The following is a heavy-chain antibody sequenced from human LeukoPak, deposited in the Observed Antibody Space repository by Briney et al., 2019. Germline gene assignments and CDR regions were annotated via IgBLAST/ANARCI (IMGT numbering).Heavy chain of an antibody. J-gene: IGHJ5*02. CDR2: INPSGGST. D-gene: IGHD3-22*01. CDR1: GYTFTSYY. Sequence: GASVEVSCKASGYTFTSYYMHWVRQAPGQGLEWMGIINPSGGSTSYAQKFQGRVTMTRNTFISTAYMELSGLRSEDTAVYYCARGHMSSAPFTFDPWGQGTLVTVSS. V-gene: IGHV1-46*01. CDR3: ARGHMSSAPFTFDP.